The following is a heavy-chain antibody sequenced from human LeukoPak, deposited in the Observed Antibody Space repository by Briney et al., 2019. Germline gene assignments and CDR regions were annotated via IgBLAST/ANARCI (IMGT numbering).Heavy chain of an antibody. CDR3: ARRGDRGNRADY. CDR2: ISSSGSTI. D-gene: IGHD1-14*01. CDR1: GFTFSDYY. V-gene: IGHV3-11*01. Sequence: PGGSLRLSCAASGFTFSDYYMSWIRQAPGKGVEGVSYISSSGSTIYYADSVKGRFTISRDKAKKSLYLQMNSLRAEDTAVYYCARRGDRGNRADYWGQGTLVTVSS. J-gene: IGHJ4*02.